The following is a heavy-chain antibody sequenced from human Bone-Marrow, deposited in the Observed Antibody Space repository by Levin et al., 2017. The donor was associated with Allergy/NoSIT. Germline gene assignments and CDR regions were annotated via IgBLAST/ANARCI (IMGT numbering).Heavy chain of an antibody. Sequence: MASETLSLTCTVSNDSIGTGGYYWSWIRQHPGRGLEWIGYISYRGSTYYNPSLKSRLTISLDTSNNQFSLKLSSVTAADTTIYYCARLDGYSFDYWGQGIPVTVSS. J-gene: IGHJ4*02. V-gene: IGHV4-31*03. CDR3: ARLDGYSFDY. CDR2: ISYRGST. D-gene: IGHD3/OR15-3a*01. CDR1: NDSIGTGGYY.